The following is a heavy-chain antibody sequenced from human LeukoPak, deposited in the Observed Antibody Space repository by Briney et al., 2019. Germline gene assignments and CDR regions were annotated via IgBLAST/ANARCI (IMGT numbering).Heavy chain of an antibody. V-gene: IGHV3-11*01. J-gene: IGHJ5*02. Sequence: GGSLRLSCAASGFTFSDFYMSWIRQAPGKGLEWVSYISSSGNTKYYADSVKGRFTMSRDNAKNSLYLQMDSLRVEDTAVYYCAKGYDFWSGPTSWFDPWGQGTLVTVSS. D-gene: IGHD3-3*01. CDR1: GFTFSDFY. CDR2: ISSSGNTK. CDR3: AKGYDFWSGPTSWFDP.